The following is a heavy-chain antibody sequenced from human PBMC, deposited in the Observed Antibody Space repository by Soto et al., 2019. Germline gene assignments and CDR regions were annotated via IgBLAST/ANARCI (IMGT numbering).Heavy chain of an antibody. V-gene: IGHV1-8*01. CDR1: GYTFTSYD. Sequence: QVQLVQSGAEVQKPGASVKVSCKSSGYTFTSYDINWVRQATGQGLEWMGWMNPNSGNTGYAQKFRHRVTMTRNTTTGNTGYAQKLQVRGTMTRNTSISTAYMELSNLRAEDTDVYDGARGGMGFLAFPADDVIGHWGQGNLVTVSS. D-gene: IGHD2-8*01. CDR2: MNPNSGNT. CDR3: ISTAYMELSNLRAEDTDVYDGARGGMGFLAFPADDVIGH. J-gene: IGHJ4*02.